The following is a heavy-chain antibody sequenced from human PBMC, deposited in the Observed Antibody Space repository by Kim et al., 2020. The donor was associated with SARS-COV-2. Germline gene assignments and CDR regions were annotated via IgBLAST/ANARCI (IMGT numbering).Heavy chain of an antibody. V-gene: IGHV4-34*01. CDR2: INHSGST. CDR3: ASSPPRYPTYVWFGGGGDNWFDP. J-gene: IGHJ5*02. CDR1: GGSFSGYY. Sequence: SETLSLTCAVYGGSFSGYYWSWIRQPPGKGLEWIGEINHSGSTNYNPSLKSRATISVDTSKNQFSLKLSSVTAADTAVYYCASSPPRYPTYVWFGGGGDNWFDPWGQGALVTVSS. D-gene: IGHD3-10*01.